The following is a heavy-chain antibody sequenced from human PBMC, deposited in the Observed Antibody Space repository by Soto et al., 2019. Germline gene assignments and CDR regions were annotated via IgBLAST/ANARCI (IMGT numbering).Heavy chain of an antibody. V-gene: IGHV3-23*01. Sequence: GGSLRLSCAASGFTFSSYAMSWVRQAPGKGLEWVSAISGSGGSTYYADSVKGRFTISRDNSKNTLYLQMNSLRAEDTAVYYCAKDAHITMIVVVITDLDYCGQGTLVTVSS. J-gene: IGHJ4*02. CDR3: AKDAHITMIVVVITDLDY. D-gene: IGHD3-22*01. CDR2: ISGSGGST. CDR1: GFTFSSYA.